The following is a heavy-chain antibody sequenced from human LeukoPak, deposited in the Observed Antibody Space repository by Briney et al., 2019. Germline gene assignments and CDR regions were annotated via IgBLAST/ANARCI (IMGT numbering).Heavy chain of an antibody. CDR2: ISSSGSTI. D-gene: IGHD1-26*01. V-gene: IGHV3-11*04. J-gene: IGHJ4*02. CDR1: GFTFSDYY. Sequence: GGSLRLSCAASGFTFSDYYMSWIRQAPGKGLEWVSYISSSGSTIYYADSVKGRFTISRDNSKNTLYLQMNSLRAEDTAVYYCAKESGSYSFFADYWGQGTLVTVSS. CDR3: AKESGSYSFFADY.